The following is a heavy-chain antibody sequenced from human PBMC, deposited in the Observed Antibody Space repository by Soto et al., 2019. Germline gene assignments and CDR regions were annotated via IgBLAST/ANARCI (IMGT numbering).Heavy chain of an antibody. Sequence: LRLSCAASGFTFSSYAMSWVRQAPGKGLEWVSAISGSGGSTYYADSVKGRFTISRDNSKNTLYLQMNSLRAEDTAVYYCAKDIVVVPAAIPEHYYYGMDVWGQGTTVTVSS. D-gene: IGHD2-2*02. J-gene: IGHJ6*02. CDR1: GFTFSSYA. V-gene: IGHV3-23*01. CDR2: ISGSGGST. CDR3: AKDIVVVPAAIPEHYYYGMDV.